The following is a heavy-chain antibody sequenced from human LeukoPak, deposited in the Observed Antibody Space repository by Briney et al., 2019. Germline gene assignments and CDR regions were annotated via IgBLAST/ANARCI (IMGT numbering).Heavy chain of an antibody. V-gene: IGHV3-30*02. J-gene: IGHJ6*03. Sequence: GGSLRLSCAASGFTFSSYGMHWVRQAPGKGLEWVAFIRYGGSNKYYADSVKGRFTISRDNSKTTLYLQMNSLRAEDTAVYYCAKDRRRVVGATGDNYMDVWGKGTTVTISS. CDR1: GFTFSSYG. CDR2: IRYGGSNK. D-gene: IGHD1-26*01. CDR3: AKDRRRVVGATGDNYMDV.